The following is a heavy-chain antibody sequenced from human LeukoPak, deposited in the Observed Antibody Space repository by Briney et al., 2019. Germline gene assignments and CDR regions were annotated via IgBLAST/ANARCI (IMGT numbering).Heavy chain of an antibody. V-gene: IGHV1-2*02. CDR1: EYTFTGYY. CDR2: INPNRGDT. CDR3: ARGALLPVALFDL. D-gene: IGHD2-2*01. Sequence: ASVKVSCKASEYTFTGYYVHWVRQAPGQGLEWMGWINPNRGDTNYAQKFQGRVTMTRDTSISTAYMDLSRLRSDDTAVYYCARGALLPVALFDLWGQGTLVTVSS. J-gene: IGHJ4*02.